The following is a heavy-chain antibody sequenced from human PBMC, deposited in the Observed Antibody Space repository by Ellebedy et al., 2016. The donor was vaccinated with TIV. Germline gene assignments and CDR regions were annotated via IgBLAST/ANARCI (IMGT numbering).Heavy chain of an antibody. J-gene: IGHJ3*02. CDR1: GGSINSGDYY. Sequence: MPSETLSLTCTVPGGSINSGDYYWSWIRQPPGKGLEWVGYIYYSGSAYYNSSLKGRVKISVDRSKKQISLELNSVTAADTAVYFCARGLNGNAFDIWGQGTMVTVSS. CDR2: IYYSGSA. V-gene: IGHV4-30-4*01. D-gene: IGHD1-20*01. CDR3: ARGLNGNAFDI.